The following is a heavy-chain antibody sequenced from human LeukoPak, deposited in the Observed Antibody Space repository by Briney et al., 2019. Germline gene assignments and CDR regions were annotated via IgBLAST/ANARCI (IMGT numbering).Heavy chain of an antibody. J-gene: IGHJ4*02. V-gene: IGHV3-7*01. CDR3: ARAPRGHYYDGSGYYYGLVYFDY. Sequence: GGSLRLSCAASGFTFSSYWMSWVRQAPGKGVEWVANIKQDGSEKYYVDSVRGRFTISRDNAKNSLYLQMNSLRAEDTAVYYCARAPRGHYYDGSGYYYGLVYFDYWGQGTLVTVSS. CDR2: IKQDGSEK. D-gene: IGHD3-22*01. CDR1: GFTFSSYW.